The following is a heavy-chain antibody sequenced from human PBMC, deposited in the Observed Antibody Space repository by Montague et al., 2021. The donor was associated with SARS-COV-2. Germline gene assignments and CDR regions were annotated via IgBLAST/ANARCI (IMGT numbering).Heavy chain of an antibody. V-gene: IGHV4-31*03. CDR3: ARGVSYGSGFLSE. J-gene: IGHJ4*02. CDR1: GDSISGSRHF. D-gene: IGHD3-10*01. Sequence: TRSLTCNVSGDSISGSRHFRNWIRQHPGKGLEWIGYIYHTGTTHYRPSLKSRATLSVDISQNQFSLKLNSMTAADTAIYYCARGVSYGSGFLSEWGPGTLVIVSS. CDR2: IYHTGTT.